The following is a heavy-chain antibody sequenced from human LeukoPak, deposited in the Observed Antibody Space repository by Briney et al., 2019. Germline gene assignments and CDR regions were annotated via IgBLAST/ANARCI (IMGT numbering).Heavy chain of an antibody. CDR2: IKQDGSEK. J-gene: IGHJ4*02. CDR3: TREGILAGVDY. D-gene: IGHD6-13*01. CDR1: GFTFTSYW. Sequence: GGSLRLSCAASGFTFTSYWMSWVRQAPGKGLEWVANIKQDGSEKNYVDSVKGRFTISRDNAKNSMSLQMNSLRAEDTAVYYCTREGILAGVDYWGQGTLVTVSS. V-gene: IGHV3-7*01.